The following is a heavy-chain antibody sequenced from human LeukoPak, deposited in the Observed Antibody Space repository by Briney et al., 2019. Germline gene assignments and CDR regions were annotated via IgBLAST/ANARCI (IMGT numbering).Heavy chain of an antibody. D-gene: IGHD3-10*01. J-gene: IGHJ4*02. CDR2: INHSGST. CDR1: GGSFSGYY. CDR3: ARGPMGTMVRGVMGKLFDY. V-gene: IGHV4-34*01. Sequence: PSETLSLTCAAYGGSFSGYYWSWIRQPPGKGLEWIGEINHSGSTNYNPSLKSRVTISVDTSKKQFSLKLSSVTAADTAVYYCARGPMGTMVRGVMGKLFDYWGQGTLVTVSP.